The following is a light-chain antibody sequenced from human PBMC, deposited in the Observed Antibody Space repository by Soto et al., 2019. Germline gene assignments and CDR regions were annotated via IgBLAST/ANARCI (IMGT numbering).Light chain of an antibody. Sequence: DIQMTQSPSSLSASVGDRVTITCRASQGIANYLAWYQQKPGKIPELLIYTASTLQSGVPSRFSGSGSGTVFTLIISSLQPEDVGTYYCQKCDSAPFTFGPGTKVDIK. V-gene: IGKV1-27*01. CDR2: TAS. J-gene: IGKJ3*01. CDR3: QKCDSAPFT. CDR1: QGIANY.